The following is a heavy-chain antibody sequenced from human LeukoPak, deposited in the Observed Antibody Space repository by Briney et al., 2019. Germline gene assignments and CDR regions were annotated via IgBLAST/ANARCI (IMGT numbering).Heavy chain of an antibody. CDR2: INKDGSQK. Sequence: GGSLRLSCAASGFTFSTYWMTWVRQAPGKGLEWVGTINKDGSQKYYLGSVKGRFTISRGDAKNSLYLQMNSLTAEDTAVYYCARDWRNKYSNSWSRGEWYFDLWGRGTLVTVSS. D-gene: IGHD6-13*01. CDR1: GFTFSTYW. V-gene: IGHV3-7*01. J-gene: IGHJ2*01. CDR3: ARDWRNKYSNSWSRGEWYFDL.